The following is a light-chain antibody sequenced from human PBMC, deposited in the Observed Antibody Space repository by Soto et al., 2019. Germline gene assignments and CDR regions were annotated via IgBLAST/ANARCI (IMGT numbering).Light chain of an antibody. Sequence: DIQLTQSPSTLSASVGDRVTITCRASQSISSWLAWYQQKPGKAPKILIYKASSLESGVPSRFRGSGSGTEFTLTLSRLQPDDFETYYCQQYNSYPITFGQGTRLEIK. CDR2: KAS. CDR1: QSISSW. J-gene: IGKJ5*01. V-gene: IGKV1-5*03. CDR3: QQYNSYPIT.